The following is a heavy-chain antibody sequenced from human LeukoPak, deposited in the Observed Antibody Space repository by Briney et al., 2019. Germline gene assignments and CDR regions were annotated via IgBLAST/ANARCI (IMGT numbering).Heavy chain of an antibody. CDR3: ARGRGSPYYFDC. Sequence: GESLRLSCAASGFXFSNYAMTWVRQAPGKGLEWVSSISTSGDSTAYAASVKGRFTIPRDNSKNTLCLQLNSLRAEDTAVYYCARGRGSPYYFDCWGQGILVTVSS. CDR1: GFXFSNYA. J-gene: IGHJ4*02. CDR2: ISTSGDST. D-gene: IGHD1-26*01. V-gene: IGHV3-23*01.